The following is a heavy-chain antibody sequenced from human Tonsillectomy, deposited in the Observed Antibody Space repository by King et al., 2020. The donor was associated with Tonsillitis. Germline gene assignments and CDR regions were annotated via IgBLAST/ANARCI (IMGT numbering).Heavy chain of an antibody. Sequence: HVQLVESGGGVVQPGRSLRLSCAASGFTFSSYGMHWVRQAPGKGLEWVAVISSDGSNKYYADSVKGRFTISRDNSKNTLYLQMNSLRAEDTAVYYCAKNAYTMVRGGYWYIDLWGRGTLVTVSS. D-gene: IGHD3-10*01. CDR3: AKNAYTMVRGGYWYIDL. V-gene: IGHV3-30*18. CDR1: GFTFSSYG. CDR2: ISSDGSNK. J-gene: IGHJ2*01.